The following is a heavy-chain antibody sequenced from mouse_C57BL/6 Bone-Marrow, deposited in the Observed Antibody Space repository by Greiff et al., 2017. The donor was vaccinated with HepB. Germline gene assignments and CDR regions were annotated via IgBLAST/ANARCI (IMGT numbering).Heavy chain of an antibody. CDR1: GYTFTSYW. Sequence: VQLQQPGAELVMPGASVKLSCKASGYTFTSYWMHWVKQRPGQGLEWIGEIEPSDSYTNYNQKFKGKSTLTVDKSSSTAYMQLSSLTSEDSAVYYCARRDGNYGAWFAYWGQGTLVTVSA. CDR3: ARRDGNYGAWFAY. V-gene: IGHV1-69*01. D-gene: IGHD2-1*01. CDR2: IEPSDSYT. J-gene: IGHJ3*01.